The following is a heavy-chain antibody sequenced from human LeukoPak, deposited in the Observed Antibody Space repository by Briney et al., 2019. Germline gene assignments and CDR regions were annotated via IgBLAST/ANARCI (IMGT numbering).Heavy chain of an antibody. Sequence: PSETLSLTCTVSGGSRSETTYYWTWIRQPPGKGLEWIASIYFSETKYNPSLKSRVTISGDTSKNQFSLKLSSVTAADTAVYYCASPSKLVISRGGFDIWGQGTVVTVSA. CDR3: ASPSKLVISRGGFDI. CDR1: GGSRSETTYY. V-gene: IGHV4-39*01. J-gene: IGHJ3*02. CDR2: IYFSET. D-gene: IGHD3-22*01.